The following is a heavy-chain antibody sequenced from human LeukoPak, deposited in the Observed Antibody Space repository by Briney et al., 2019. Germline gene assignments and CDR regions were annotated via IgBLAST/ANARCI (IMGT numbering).Heavy chain of an antibody. CDR3: ARVVTPGNSGYPDY. Sequence: SVKVSCKASGGTFSSYAISWVRQAPGQGLEWMGRIIPIFGIANYAQKFQGRVTITADKSTSTAYMELSSLRSEDTAVYYCARVVTPGNSGYPDYWGQGTLVTVSS. J-gene: IGHJ4*02. CDR1: GGTFSSYA. V-gene: IGHV1-69*04. D-gene: IGHD4-23*01. CDR2: IIPIFGIA.